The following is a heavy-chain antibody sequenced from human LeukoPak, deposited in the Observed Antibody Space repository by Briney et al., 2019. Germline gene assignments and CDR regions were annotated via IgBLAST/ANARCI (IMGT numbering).Heavy chain of an antibody. CDR3: ATVTKVDFNY. D-gene: IGHD4-11*01. V-gene: IGHV3-30*09. CDR2: VSVEGIGR. J-gene: IGHJ4*02. Sequence: PGGSLRVSCAASGFTFSSYTFYWFRQAPGKGLEWVASVSVEGIGRYFPGSVEGRFAISRDDSTKSVFLQMSNLRPEGTAVYFCATVTKVDFNYWGQGTLVTVSS. CDR1: GFTFSSYT.